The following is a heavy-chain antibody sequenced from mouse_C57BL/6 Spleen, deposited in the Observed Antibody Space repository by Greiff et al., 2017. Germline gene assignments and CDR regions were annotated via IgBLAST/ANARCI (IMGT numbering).Heavy chain of an antibody. J-gene: IGHJ4*01. CDR3: ARAAQATYDAMDY. CDR1: GFTFSSYT. Sequence: EVQLVESGGGLVKPGGSLKLSCAASGFTFSSYTMSWVRQTPEKRLEWVATISGGGGNTYYPDSVKGRFTISRDNAKNTLYLQMSSLRSEDTALYYCARAAQATYDAMDYWGQGTSGTVSS. CDR2: ISGGGGNT. D-gene: IGHD3-2*02. V-gene: IGHV5-9*01.